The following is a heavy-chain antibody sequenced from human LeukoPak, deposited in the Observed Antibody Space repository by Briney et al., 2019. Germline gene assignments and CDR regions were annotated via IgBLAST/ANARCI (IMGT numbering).Heavy chain of an antibody. CDR3: ARASIGGICGGDCFPGGYYYMDV. CDR2: INHSGST. Sequence: PSETLSLTCAVYGGSFSGYYWSWIRQPPGKGLEWIGEINHSGSTNYNPSLKSRVTISVDTSKNQFSLKLSSVTAADTAVYYCARASIGGICGGDCFPGGYYYMDVWGKGTTVTVSS. V-gene: IGHV4-34*01. J-gene: IGHJ6*03. CDR1: GGSFSGYY. D-gene: IGHD2-21*02.